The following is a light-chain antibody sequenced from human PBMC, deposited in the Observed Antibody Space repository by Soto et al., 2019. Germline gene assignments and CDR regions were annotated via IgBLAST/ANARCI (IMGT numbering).Light chain of an antibody. J-gene: IGKJ2*01. CDR2: TAS. CDR3: QQYKYYST. Sequence: DIQMTQSPSTLSASVGDRVTITCRASQSISSFLAWYQQKPGRAPKLLIYTASTLESGVPSRFSGSGSEKEFTLTISSLQPDDFATYYCQQYKYYSTFGQGTRLEIK. CDR1: QSISSF. V-gene: IGKV1-5*03.